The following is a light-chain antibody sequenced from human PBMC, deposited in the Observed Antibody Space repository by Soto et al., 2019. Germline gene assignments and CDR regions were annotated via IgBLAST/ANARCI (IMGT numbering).Light chain of an antibody. J-gene: IGKJ3*01. CDR1: QSVRSSF. Sequence: ETVLTQSPDIVSLSPGERATLSCRASQSVRSSFFAWYQQKPDQAPRLLIYGASSRASGIPDRFSGSGSGTDFTLTISRLDPEDFAIYYCQQYDDPPFTFGPGTKVDIK. CDR3: QQYDDPPFT. CDR2: GAS. V-gene: IGKV3-20*01.